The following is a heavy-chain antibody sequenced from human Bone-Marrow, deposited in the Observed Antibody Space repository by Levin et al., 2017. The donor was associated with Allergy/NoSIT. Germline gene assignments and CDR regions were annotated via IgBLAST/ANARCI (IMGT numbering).Heavy chain of an antibody. CDR2: IDNDGSAT. J-gene: IGHJ4*02. Sequence: GGSLRLSCAASGFTFTNFWMHWVRQVPGKGLVWVARIDNDGSATTYADSVRGRFTISRDNAKNTVYLQMNSLRDEDTGVYYCARGGSGCFDYWGQGTLVTVSS. CDR1: GFTFTNFW. D-gene: IGHD6-19*01. CDR3: ARGGSGCFDY. V-gene: IGHV3-74*01.